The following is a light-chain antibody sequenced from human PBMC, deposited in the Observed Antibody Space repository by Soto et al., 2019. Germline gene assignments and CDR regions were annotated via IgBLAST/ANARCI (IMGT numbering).Light chain of an antibody. Sequence: DIQMTQSPSSVSASVGDRVTITCRASERINTYLAWYQQQPGKAPKLLIYAASSLQSGVPSIFSGSGSGTEFTLTISNLQPEDFATYYCQQANSPPLTFGGGTKVDIK. CDR1: ERINTY. V-gene: IGKV1-12*01. CDR2: AAS. CDR3: QQANSPPLT. J-gene: IGKJ4*01.